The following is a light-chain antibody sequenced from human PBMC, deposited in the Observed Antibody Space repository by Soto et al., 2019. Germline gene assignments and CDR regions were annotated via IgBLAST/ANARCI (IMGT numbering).Light chain of an antibody. CDR3: ASWDDSLNGVV. J-gene: IGLJ2*01. CDR2: SNN. V-gene: IGLV1-44*01. CDR1: SSNIGSNT. Sequence: QSVLTQPPSASGTPGQRVTISCSGSSSNIGSNTVNWYQQLPGTAPKLLIYSNNQRPSGVPDRFSGSRSATSASLAISGLQSEDEADYYCASWDDSLNGVVFRGGTKLTVL.